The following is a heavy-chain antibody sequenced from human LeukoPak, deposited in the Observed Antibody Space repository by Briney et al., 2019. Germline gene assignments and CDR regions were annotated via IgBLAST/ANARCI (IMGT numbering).Heavy chain of an antibody. CDR2: ISGSGGGT. Sequence: PGGSLRLSCAASGFTFSSYAMSWVRQAPGKGLEWVSAISGSGGGTYYADSVKGRFTISRDNSKNTLYLQMNSLRAEDTAVYYCAKEIFSLGSGSYYNPPLDYWGQGTLVTVSS. V-gene: IGHV3-23*01. J-gene: IGHJ4*02. CDR1: GFTFSSYA. D-gene: IGHD3-10*01. CDR3: AKEIFSLGSGSYYNPPLDY.